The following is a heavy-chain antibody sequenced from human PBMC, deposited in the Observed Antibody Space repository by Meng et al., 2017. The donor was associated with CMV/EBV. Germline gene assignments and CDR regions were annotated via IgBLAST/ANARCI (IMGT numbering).Heavy chain of an antibody. CDR1: GCILSSSW. Sequence: GSLSPSCAVSGCILSSSWRHWGRQAPGKGLVWVSRINSDGSTTSYADSVKGRFTIPRDNAKNTLYLQMNSLRAEDTAVYYCARSRQRYSSSSNGDYWGQGTLVTVSS. CDR3: ARSRQRYSSSSNGDY. CDR2: INSDGSTT. D-gene: IGHD6-6*01. J-gene: IGHJ4*02. V-gene: IGHV3-74*01.